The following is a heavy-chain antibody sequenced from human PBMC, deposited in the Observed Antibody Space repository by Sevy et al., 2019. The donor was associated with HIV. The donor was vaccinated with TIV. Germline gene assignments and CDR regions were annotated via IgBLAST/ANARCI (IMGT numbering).Heavy chain of an antibody. Sequence: ASVKVSCKASGYTFTSYGISWVRQAPGQGLEWMGWIIAYNGNTNYAQKLQGRVTMTTDTSTSKAYMELRSLRSDVTAVYYCARDGYLGTESYYFDYWGQGTLVTVSS. J-gene: IGHJ4*02. CDR3: ARDGYLGTESYYFDY. V-gene: IGHV1-18*01. D-gene: IGHD7-27*01. CDR2: IIAYNGNT. CDR1: GYTFTSYG.